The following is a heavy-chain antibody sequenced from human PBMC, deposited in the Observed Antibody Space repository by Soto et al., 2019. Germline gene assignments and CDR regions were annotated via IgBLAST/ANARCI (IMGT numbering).Heavy chain of an antibody. J-gene: IGHJ6*02. V-gene: IGHV1-18*01. D-gene: IGHD6-13*01. CDR1: GYTFTSYG. Sequence: QVQLVQSGAEVKKPGASVKVSCKASGYTFTSYGISWVRQAPGQGLEWMGWISAYNGNTNYAQKLQGRVTMTTDTAMXTADMELRSLRSDDTAVYYGAGDTGIWGYSSSWDVWGQGTTVTVSS. CDR2: ISAYNGNT. CDR3: AGDTGIWGYSSSWDV.